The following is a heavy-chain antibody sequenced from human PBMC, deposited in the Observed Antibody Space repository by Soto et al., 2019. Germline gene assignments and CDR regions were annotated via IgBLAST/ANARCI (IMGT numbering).Heavy chain of an antibody. V-gene: IGHV3-30*18. J-gene: IGHJ4*02. CDR3: AKDPPAYSSSSGGDY. CDR1: GFTFSSYG. Sequence: QVQLVESGGGVVQPGRSLRLSCAASGFTFSSYGMHWVRQAPGKGLEWVAVISYDGSNKYYADSVKGRFTISRDNSKNTLYLQMNSLRAEDTAVYYCAKDPPAYSSSSGGDYWGQGTLVTVSS. CDR2: ISYDGSNK. D-gene: IGHD6-6*01.